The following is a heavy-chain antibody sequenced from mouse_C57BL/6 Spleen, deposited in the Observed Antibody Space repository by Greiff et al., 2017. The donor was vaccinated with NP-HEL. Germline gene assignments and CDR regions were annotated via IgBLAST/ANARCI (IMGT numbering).Heavy chain of an antibody. V-gene: IGHV5-4*03. D-gene: IGHD2-5*01. CDR2: ISDGCSYT. CDR1: GFTFSSYA. Sequence: DVMLVESGGGLVKPGGSLKLSCAASGFTFSSYAMSWVRQTPEKRLEGVATISDGCSYTYYPDNVKGRFTISRDNAKNNLYLQMSQLKSEDTAMYYCARGGYSNYDGAMDYWGQGTSVTVSS. J-gene: IGHJ4*01. CDR3: ARGGYSNYDGAMDY.